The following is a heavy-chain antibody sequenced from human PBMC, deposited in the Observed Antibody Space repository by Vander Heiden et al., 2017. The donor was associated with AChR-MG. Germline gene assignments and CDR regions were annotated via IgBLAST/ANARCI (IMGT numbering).Heavy chain of an antibody. CDR1: GGTFSSYA. J-gene: IGHJ6*02. Sequence: QVQLVQSGAEVKKPGSSVTVSCKASGGTFSSYAISRARQAPEQGLEWMGGIIPIFGTANYAQKFQGRVTITADESTSTAYMELSSLRSEDTAVYYCARAKIVVVPAAIVRGDYYYYGMDVWGQGTTVTVSS. D-gene: IGHD2-2*02. V-gene: IGHV1-69*01. CDR3: ARAKIVVVPAAIVRGDYYYYGMDV. CDR2: IIPIFGTA.